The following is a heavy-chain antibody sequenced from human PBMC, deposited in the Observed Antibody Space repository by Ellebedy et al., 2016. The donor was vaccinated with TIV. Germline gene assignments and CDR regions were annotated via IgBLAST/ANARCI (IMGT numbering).Heavy chain of an antibody. CDR2: ISSTGRTT. J-gene: IGHJ4*02. D-gene: IGHD6-13*01. CDR3: WYPGSRRADSVDY. CDR1: GFTFSDYY. Sequence: PGGSLRLSCAASGFTFSDYYMSWIRQAPGKGLEWVSYISSTGRTTFYADSVKGRFTVSRDNAKNSLYVQMNSLRAEDTAVYYCWYPGSRRADSVDYWGQGTLVTVSS. V-gene: IGHV3-11*04.